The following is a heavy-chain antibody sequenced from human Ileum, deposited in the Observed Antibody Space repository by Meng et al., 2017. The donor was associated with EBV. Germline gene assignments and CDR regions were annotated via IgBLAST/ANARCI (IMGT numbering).Heavy chain of an antibody. CDR3: AKRYYGVPFDN. CDR1: GAPISSSNHW. Sequence: HRQVQWSGPGRGKPSETLSRPGAVSGAPISSSNHWWGWIRQPPGKGLEWVVTIYYSGSTFYNPSLKSRVTISLDTSKNQFSLKVSSVTAADTAVYYCAKRYYGVPFDNWGQGTLVTVSS. J-gene: IGHJ4*02. CDR2: IYYSGST. D-gene: IGHD3-3*01. V-gene: IGHV4-39*01.